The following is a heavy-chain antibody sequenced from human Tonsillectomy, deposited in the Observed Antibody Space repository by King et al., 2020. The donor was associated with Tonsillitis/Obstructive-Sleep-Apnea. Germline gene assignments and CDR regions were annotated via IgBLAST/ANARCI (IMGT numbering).Heavy chain of an antibody. J-gene: IGHJ2*01. CDR1: GYSFTSYW. V-gene: IGHV5-51*01. Sequence: VQLVESGAEVKKPGESLKISCKGSGYSFTSYWIGWVRQMPGNGLEWMGIIYPGDSDTRYSPSFQGQVTISADKSISTAYLQWSSLKAGDTAKYYCARHPNGGGVCSGGSCYSGQYWYFDLWGRGTLVTVSS. CDR2: IYPGDSDT. D-gene: IGHD2-15*01. CDR3: ARHPNGGGVCSGGSCYSGQYWYFDL.